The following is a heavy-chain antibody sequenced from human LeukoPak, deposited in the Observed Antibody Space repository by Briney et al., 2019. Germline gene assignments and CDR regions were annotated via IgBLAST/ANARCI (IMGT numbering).Heavy chain of an antibody. CDR2: ISSSTSAV. CDR1: GFTFSSYR. D-gene: IGHD3-10*01. Sequence: GGSLRLSCAASGFTFSSYRMNWVRQAPGRGLEWVSYISSSTSAVYYADSVKGRLTISRDNAKNSLYLQMNSLRDEDTAVYYCARETGDNGDIDHWGQGTLVTVSS. V-gene: IGHV3-48*02. J-gene: IGHJ4*02. CDR3: ARETGDNGDIDH.